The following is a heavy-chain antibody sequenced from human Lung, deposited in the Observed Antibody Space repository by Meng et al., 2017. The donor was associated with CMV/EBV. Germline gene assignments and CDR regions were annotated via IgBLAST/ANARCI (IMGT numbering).Heavy chain of an antibody. J-gene: IGHJ4*02. CDR2: IRNKGYGGTT. V-gene: IGHV3-49*04. Sequence: GESXKISCTGSGFTFGDYPMTWVRQAPGKGLEWIGFIRNKGYGGTTEYAASVKGRFTISRDDSRSIAYLQMNSLKIEDTAVYFCARGDFRSSSSLYYWGQGXLVTVSS. CDR1: GFTFGDYP. CDR3: ARGDFRSSSSLYY. D-gene: IGHD6-6*01.